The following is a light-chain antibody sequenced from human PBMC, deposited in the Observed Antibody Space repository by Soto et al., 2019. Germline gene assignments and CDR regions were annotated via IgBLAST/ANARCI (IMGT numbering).Light chain of an antibody. V-gene: IGKV3-20*01. CDR2: VAS. CDR3: QQYGSSLSMYT. J-gene: IGKJ2*01. CDR1: QSVSSSY. Sequence: EIVLTQSPGTLSLSPGERATLSCRASQSVSSSYLAWYQQKPGQAPRLLIYVASSRATGIPDRFSGSGSGTDFTLTISRLEPEDFAVYYCQQYGSSLSMYTFGQGTKLQIK.